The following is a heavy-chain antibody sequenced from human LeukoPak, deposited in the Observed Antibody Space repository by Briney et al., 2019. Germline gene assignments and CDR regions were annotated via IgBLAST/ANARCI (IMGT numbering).Heavy chain of an antibody. CDR1: GFTFSSYS. V-gene: IGHV3-21*01. D-gene: IGHD3-22*01. CDR2: ISSSSSYI. CDR3: AIAVYYYDSSGEYGAFDS. Sequence: KPGGSLRLSCAASGFTFSSYSMNWVRQAPGKGLEWVSSISSSSSYIYYADSVKGRFTISRDNAKNSLYLQMNSLRAEDTAVYYCAIAVYYYDSSGEYGAFDSWGQGTMVTVSS. J-gene: IGHJ3*02.